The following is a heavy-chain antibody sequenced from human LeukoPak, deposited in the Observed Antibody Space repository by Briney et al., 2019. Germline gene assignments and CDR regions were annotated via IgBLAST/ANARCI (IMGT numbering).Heavy chain of an antibody. CDR1: GGSITSSSYY. CDR2: IYYTGST. Sequence: SETLSLTCTVSGGSITSSSYYWGWIRQPPGKGLEWIGSIYYTGSTYYNPSLKSRVIISVDTSKNQFSLKLSSATAADTAVYYCARRGCSTSCSKYYYFYYMDVWGKGTTVTVSS. V-gene: IGHV4-39*01. D-gene: IGHD2-2*01. CDR3: ARRGCSTSCSKYYYFYYMDV. J-gene: IGHJ6*03.